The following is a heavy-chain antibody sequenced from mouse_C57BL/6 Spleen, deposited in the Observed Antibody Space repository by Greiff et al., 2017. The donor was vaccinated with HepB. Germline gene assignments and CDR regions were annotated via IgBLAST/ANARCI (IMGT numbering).Heavy chain of an antibody. D-gene: IGHD3-2*02. J-gene: IGHJ3*01. CDR2: INPNNGGT. V-gene: IGHV1-26*01. Sequence: EVQLQQSGPELVKPGASVKISCKASGYTFTDYYMNWVKQSHGKSLEWIGDINPNNGGTSYNQKFKGKATLTVDKSSSTAYMELRSLTSEDSAVYYCARWGQLRKWFAYWGQGTLVTVSA. CDR3: ARWGQLRKWFAY. CDR1: GYTFTDYY.